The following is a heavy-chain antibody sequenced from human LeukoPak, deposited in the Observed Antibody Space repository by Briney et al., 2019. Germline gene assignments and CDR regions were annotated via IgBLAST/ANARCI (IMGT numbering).Heavy chain of an antibody. D-gene: IGHD6-19*01. V-gene: IGHV3-48*03. J-gene: IGHJ4*02. CDR3: ARDGDIAVATAPYYFDY. CDR1: GFTFSYYE. Sequence: GGSLRLSCAASGFTFSYYEMIWVRRAPGKGLEWVSYITGGSTTKNYADSVKGRSTISRDNAKNSLYLQMNSLRAEDTAIYYCARDGDIAVATAPYYFDYWGQGILVTVSS. CDR2: ITGGSTTK.